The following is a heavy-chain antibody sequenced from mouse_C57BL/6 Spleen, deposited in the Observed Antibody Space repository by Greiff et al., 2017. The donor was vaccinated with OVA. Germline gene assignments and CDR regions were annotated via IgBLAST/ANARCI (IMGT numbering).Heavy chain of an antibody. CDR3: ASDDYGREYYYAMDY. V-gene: IGHV1-78*01. J-gene: IGHJ4*01. CDR1: GYTFTDHT. CDR2: IYPRDGST. D-gene: IGHD2-4*01. Sequence: QVQLKQSDAELVKPGASVKISCKVSGYTFTDHTIHWMKQRPEQGLEWIGYIYPRDGSTKYNEKFKGKATLTADKSSSTAYMQLNSLTSEDSAVYFCASDDYGREYYYAMDYWGQGTSVTVSS.